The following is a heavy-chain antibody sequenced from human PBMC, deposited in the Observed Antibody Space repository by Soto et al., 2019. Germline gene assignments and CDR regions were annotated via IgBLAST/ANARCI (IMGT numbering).Heavy chain of an antibody. V-gene: IGHV3-33*01. Sequence: QLKLVESGGGVVQPGRSLRLSCGTSRFTFSRYGMHWVRQAPGKGLEWVAVIWYDGSQQYYADSVKGRFSISRDNSKNTVDLQMNSLRADDTAVYYCVRDSDNGDYWGQGTLVTVSS. CDR3: VRDSDNGDY. CDR2: IWYDGSQQ. CDR1: RFTFSRYG. J-gene: IGHJ4*02. D-gene: IGHD1-1*01.